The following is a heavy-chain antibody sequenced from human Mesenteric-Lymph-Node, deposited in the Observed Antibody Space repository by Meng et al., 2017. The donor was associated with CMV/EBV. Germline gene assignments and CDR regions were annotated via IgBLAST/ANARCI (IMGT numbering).Heavy chain of an antibody. V-gene: IGHV4-59*01. CDR2: IYYSGST. J-gene: IGHJ5*02. CDR1: GGSISSYY. CDR3: ARDSGPTWGWFDP. Sequence: SETLSLTCTVSGGSISSYYWSWIRQPPGKGLEWIGYIYYSGSTNYNPSLKSRVTMLIDTSKNQFSLNLNSVTAADTAMYYCARDSGPTWGWFDPWGQGTLVTVSS. D-gene: IGHD2-15*01.